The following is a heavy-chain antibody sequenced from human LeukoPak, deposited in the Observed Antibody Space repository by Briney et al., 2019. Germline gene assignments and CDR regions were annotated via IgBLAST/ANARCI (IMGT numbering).Heavy chain of an antibody. CDR1: GFTFSSYW. V-gene: IGHV3-74*01. CDR2: INSDGSST. D-gene: IGHD2-2*01. CDR3: ARGLPSTSCYGCPLYYYGMDV. J-gene: IGHJ6*04. Sequence: GGSLRLYCAASGFTFSSYWMHWVRQAPGNGLVWVSRINSDGSSTSYANSVKGRFTISRDNAKNTLYLQMNSLRAEDTAVYYCARGLPSTSCYGCPLYYYGMDVWGKGTTVTVSS.